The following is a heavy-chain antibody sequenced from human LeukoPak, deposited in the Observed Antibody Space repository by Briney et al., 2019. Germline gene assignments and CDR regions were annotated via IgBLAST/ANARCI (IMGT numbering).Heavy chain of an antibody. D-gene: IGHD3-22*01. Sequence: SETLSLTCTVSGGSISSYYWSWIRQPPGKGLEWIGYIYYSGSTNYNPSLKSRVTISVDTSKNQFSLKLSSVTAADTAVYYCARDRHYYDSSGYYYNWFDPSGQGTLVTVSS. V-gene: IGHV4-59*01. J-gene: IGHJ5*02. CDR1: GGSISSYY. CDR3: ARDRHYYDSSGYYYNWFDP. CDR2: IYYSGST.